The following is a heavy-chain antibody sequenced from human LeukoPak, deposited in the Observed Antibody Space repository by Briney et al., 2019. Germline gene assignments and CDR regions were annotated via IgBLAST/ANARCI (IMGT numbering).Heavy chain of an antibody. Sequence: SETLSLACTVSGGSISSGGYYWSWIRQHPGKGLEWIGYIYYSGSTYYNPSLKSRVTISVDTSKNQFSLKLSSVTAADTAVYYCARGRDYYDSSGYYVGWFDPWGQGTLVTVSS. D-gene: IGHD3-22*01. J-gene: IGHJ5*02. CDR2: IYYSGST. CDR3: ARGRDYYDSSGYYVGWFDP. CDR1: GGSISSGGYY. V-gene: IGHV4-31*03.